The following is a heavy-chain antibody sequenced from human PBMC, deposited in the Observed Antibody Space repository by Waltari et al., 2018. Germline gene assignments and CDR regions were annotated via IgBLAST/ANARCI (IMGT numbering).Heavy chain of an antibody. CDR2: VDPEDGET. V-gene: IGHV1-69-2*01. Sequence: EVQLVQSGAEVKKPGATVKISCKASGYTFTDYYMHWVQQAPGKGLEWMGRVDPEDGETIYAEKFQGRVTITADTSTDTAYMELSSLRSEDTAVYYCATDPRYDFWSGYSIFSDYWGQGTLVTVSS. J-gene: IGHJ4*02. CDR3: ATDPRYDFWSGYSIFSDY. CDR1: GYTFTDYY. D-gene: IGHD3-3*01.